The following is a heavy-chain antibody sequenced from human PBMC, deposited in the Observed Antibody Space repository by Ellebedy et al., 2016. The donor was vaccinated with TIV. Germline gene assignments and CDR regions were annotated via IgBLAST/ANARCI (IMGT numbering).Heavy chain of an antibody. CDR3: AKDQGYSAGWSLGYYYYGMDV. CDR2: VNWNGADI. J-gene: IGHJ6*02. D-gene: IGHD1-26*01. CDR1: GFIFESYA. Sequence: GGSLRLXXAASGFIFESYAMHWVRQAPGKGLEWVSDVNWNGADIGYAASVKGRFTISRDNAKNSLYLEMNNLRGEDTALYYCAKDQGYSAGWSLGYYYYGMDVWGQGTTVTVSS. V-gene: IGHV3-9*01.